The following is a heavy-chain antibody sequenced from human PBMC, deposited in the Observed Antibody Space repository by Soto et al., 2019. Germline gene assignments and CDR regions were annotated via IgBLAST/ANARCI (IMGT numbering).Heavy chain of an antibody. CDR2: ISAYNGNT. D-gene: IGHD6-6*01. V-gene: IGHV1-18*01. CDR1: GYTFTSYG. Sequence: PSVKVSCKASGYTFTSYGISWVRQAPGQGLEWMGWISAYNGNTNYAQKLQGRVTMTTDTSTSTAYMELRSLRSDDTAVYYCAISEYSRGGYYYYGMDVWGQGTTVTVSS. J-gene: IGHJ6*02. CDR3: AISEYSRGGYYYYGMDV.